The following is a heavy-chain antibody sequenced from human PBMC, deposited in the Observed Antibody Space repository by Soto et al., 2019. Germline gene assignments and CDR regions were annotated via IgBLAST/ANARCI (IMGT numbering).Heavy chain of an antibody. J-gene: IGHJ6*02. CDR2: INYSGST. D-gene: IGHD3-22*01. CDR1: GGSISSYY. CDR3: ARDSIYYYDSSGYSLYYYGLDV. Sequence: SETLSLTCSVSGGSISSYYWSWIRQPPGKGLEWIGYINYSGSTNYNPSLKGRVTISVDTSKNQFSLKLSSVTAADTAVYYCARDSIYYYDSSGYSLYYYGLDVWGQGTTVTVSS. V-gene: IGHV4-59*01.